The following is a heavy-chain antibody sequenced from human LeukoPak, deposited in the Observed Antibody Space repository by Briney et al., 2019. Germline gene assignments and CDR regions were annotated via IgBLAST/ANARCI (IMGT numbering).Heavy chain of an antibody. D-gene: IGHD6-13*01. CDR1: GFTLSSYW. V-gene: IGHV3-7*01. J-gene: IGHJ6*03. CDR2: IKQDGSEK. CDR3: ARDKTEKTGIAAAGTPSGFSMDV. Sequence: GGSLRLSCAASGFTLSSYWMSWVRQAPGKGLEWVANIKQDGSEKYYVDSVKGRFTISRDNAKNSLYLQMNSLRAEDTAVYYCARDKTEKTGIAAAGTPSGFSMDVWGKGTTVTVSS.